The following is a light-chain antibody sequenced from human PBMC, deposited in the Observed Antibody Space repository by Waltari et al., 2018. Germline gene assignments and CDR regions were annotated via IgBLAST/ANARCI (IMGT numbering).Light chain of an antibody. CDR3: CSYNDGPYV. J-gene: IGLJ1*01. CDR2: EVT. Sequence: QSALTQPASMSGSPGQSITISCTGTSSDVGTYNMVSWYQQHKGKAPKLMIYEVTTRPSGVSSRFSASRSGNTASLTISGLQAEDEADYYCCSYNDGPYVFGTGTKVTVL. CDR1: SSDVGTYNM. V-gene: IGLV2-23*02.